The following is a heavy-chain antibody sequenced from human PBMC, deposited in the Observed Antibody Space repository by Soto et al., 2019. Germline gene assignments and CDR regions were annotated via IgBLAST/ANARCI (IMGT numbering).Heavy chain of an antibody. V-gene: IGHV3-30*18. J-gene: IGHJ4*02. CDR2: ISYDGSNK. D-gene: IGHD6-13*01. CDR1: GFTFSSYG. CDR3: GKLLVAGGQDS. Sequence: GSLRLSCAASGFTFSSYGMHWVRQAPGKGLEWVAVISYDGSNKYYADSVKGRFTISRDNSKNTLYLQMNSLRAEDTAIYYCGKLLVAGGQDSWGQGTLVTVSS.